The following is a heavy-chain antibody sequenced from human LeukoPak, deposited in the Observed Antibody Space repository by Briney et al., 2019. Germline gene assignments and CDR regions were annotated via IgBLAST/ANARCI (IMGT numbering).Heavy chain of an antibody. D-gene: IGHD2-8*01. Sequence: KHGESLKISCKGSGYSFTGYWIGWVRQMPGKGLEWMGIIYPGDSDTRYSPSFQGQVTISADKSISTAYLQWSSLKASDTAMYYCARHPVYAIGWFDPWGQGTLVTVSS. CDR3: ARHPVYAIGWFDP. J-gene: IGHJ5*02. V-gene: IGHV5-51*01. CDR1: GYSFTGYW. CDR2: IYPGDSDT.